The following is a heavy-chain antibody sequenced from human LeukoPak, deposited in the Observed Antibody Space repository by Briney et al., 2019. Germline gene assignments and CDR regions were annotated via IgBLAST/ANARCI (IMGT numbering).Heavy chain of an antibody. Sequence: GGSLRLSCAAPGFSVSNNYMAWVRQAPGKGLEWVSVIYSNGDTHYADSVKGRFTISRDNSKNTLFLQMNSLRAEDTAVYHCARGPGGYYDSWGQGTLVTVSS. J-gene: IGHJ4*02. CDR2: IYSNGDT. CDR1: GFSVSNNY. D-gene: IGHD3-16*01. CDR3: ARGPGGYYDS. V-gene: IGHV3-66*01.